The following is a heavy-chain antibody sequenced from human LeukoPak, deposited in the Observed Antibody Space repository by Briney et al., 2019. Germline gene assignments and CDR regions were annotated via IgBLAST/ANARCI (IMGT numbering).Heavy chain of an antibody. CDR3: ARVLRSGVSGFALNV. Sequence: GGSLRLSCAASGFTVSGDLMTWVRQAAGKGLEWVSIIYNGSSTYYADSVKGRFTISKDNSYNTLYLHMNSLRADDTAMYYCARVLRSGVSGFALNVWGQGTMVTVSS. CDR1: GFTVSGDL. V-gene: IGHV3-66*02. D-gene: IGHD3-3*01. J-gene: IGHJ3*01. CDR2: IYNGSST.